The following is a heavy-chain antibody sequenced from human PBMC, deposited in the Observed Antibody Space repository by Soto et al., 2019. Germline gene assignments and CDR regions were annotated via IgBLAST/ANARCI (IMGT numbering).Heavy chain of an antibody. CDR2: INAGNGNT. CDR3: ASPSYGSGSYY. D-gene: IGHD3-10*01. CDR1: GYTFSSYA. J-gene: IGHJ4*02. V-gene: IGHV1-3*01. Sequence: QVQLVQSGAEVKKPGASVKVSCKASGYTFSSYALLWVRQAPGQRLEWMGWINAGNGNTKYSQKFQGRVTFTRDTSASTAYMELSSLRSEDTAVYYCASPSYGSGSYYWGQGTLVTVSS.